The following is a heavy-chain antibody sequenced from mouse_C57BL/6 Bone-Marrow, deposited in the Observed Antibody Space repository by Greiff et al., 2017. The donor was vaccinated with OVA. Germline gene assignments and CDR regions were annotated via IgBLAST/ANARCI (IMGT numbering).Heavy chain of an antibody. J-gene: IGHJ4*01. CDR3: ARQAYYYGSSYVEYAMDY. CDR1: GFSLTSYG. D-gene: IGHD1-1*01. Sequence: VQLVESGPGLVQPSQSLSITCTVSGFSLTSYGVHWVRQSPGKGLEWLGVIWRGGSTDYNAAFMSRLGITTDNSKSQVFFKMNSQQAADTAIYYCARQAYYYGSSYVEYAMDYWGQGTSVTVSS. V-gene: IGHV2-5*01. CDR2: IWRGGST.